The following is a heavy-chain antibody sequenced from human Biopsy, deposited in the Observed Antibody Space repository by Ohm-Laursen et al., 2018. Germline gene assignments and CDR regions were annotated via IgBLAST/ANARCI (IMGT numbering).Heavy chain of an antibody. V-gene: IGHV1-24*01. CDR1: GYSVTELS. Sequence: GASVKVSCKVSGYSVTELSMHWVRQAPGQGLEWMGGFAPENGRIVYSQKFQGRVTMTEDTSTNTAYMEVWRLRSDDTAVYYCAADINVRNVNYWGQGTQVIVSS. D-gene: IGHD1-14*01. J-gene: IGHJ4*02. CDR2: FAPENGRI. CDR3: AADINVRNVNY.